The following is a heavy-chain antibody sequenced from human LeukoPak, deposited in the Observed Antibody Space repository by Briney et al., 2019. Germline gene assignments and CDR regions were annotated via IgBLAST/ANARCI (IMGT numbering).Heavy chain of an antibody. J-gene: IGHJ5*02. D-gene: IGHD6-13*01. CDR1: GYCFTSYW. Sequence: GASLKICCQGFGYCFTSYWIGWLRQMAGKVMEWMGVIYPGDLRVRYNPSFQGQVTISVDKSINTAYLQWVSLRASDSAMYYCACRDLTSTWSFPRGQGTLVTVSS. CDR2: IYPGDLRV. V-gene: IGHV5-51*01. CDR3: ACRDLTSTWSFP.